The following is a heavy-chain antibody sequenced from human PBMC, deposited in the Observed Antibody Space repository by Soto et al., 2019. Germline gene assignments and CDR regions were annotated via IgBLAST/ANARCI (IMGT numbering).Heavy chain of an antibody. D-gene: IGHD3-3*01. J-gene: IGHJ3*02. V-gene: IGHV1-2*02. CDR1: GYTFTGYY. Sequence: ASVKFSCKASGYTFTGYYMHWVRQAPGQGLELMGWINPNSGGTNYAQKFQGRVTMTRDTSISTAYMELSRLRSDDTAVYYCARVAITIFGVVAFDIWGQGTMVTVSS. CDR2: INPNSGGT. CDR3: ARVAITIFGVVAFDI.